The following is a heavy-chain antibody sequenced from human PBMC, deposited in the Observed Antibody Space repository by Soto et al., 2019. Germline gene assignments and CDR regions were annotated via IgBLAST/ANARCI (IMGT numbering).Heavy chain of an antibody. V-gene: IGHV3-23*01. Sequence: EVQLLESGRGLVQPGGSLRLSCAASGFTFSSYAMSWVRQAPGKGLEWVSAISGSGGSTYYADSVKGRFTISRDNSKNTLYLQMSSLRAEDTAVYYCANQVKRTSPDYYYYYYMAVWGKGTTVTVSS. CDR3: ANQVKRTSPDYYYYYYMAV. CDR2: ISGSGGST. J-gene: IGHJ6*03. D-gene: IGHD2-2*01. CDR1: GFTFSSYA.